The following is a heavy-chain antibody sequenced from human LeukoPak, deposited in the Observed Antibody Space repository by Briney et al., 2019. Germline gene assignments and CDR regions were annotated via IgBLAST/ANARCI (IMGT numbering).Heavy chain of an antibody. CDR2: ISGSGSGGST. CDR1: GFTFSSYG. J-gene: IGHJ4*02. D-gene: IGHD3-10*01. CDR3: AKDGTWFGELSNFDY. Sequence: GGTLRLSCAASGFTFSSYGMTWVRQAPGKGLEWVSAISGSGSGGSTYYADSVKGRFTISRDNSKNTVYLQMNSLRGEDTAVYYCAKDGTWFGELSNFDYWGQGTLVTVSS. V-gene: IGHV3-23*01.